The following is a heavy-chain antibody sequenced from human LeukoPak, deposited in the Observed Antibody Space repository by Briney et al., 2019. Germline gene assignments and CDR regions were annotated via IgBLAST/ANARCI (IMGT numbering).Heavy chain of an antibody. Sequence: PGRSLRLSCAASGFTFSSCGMHWVRQAPGKGLEWVAVIWYDGSNKYYADSVKGRFTISRDNSKNTLYLQMNSLRAEDTAVYYCAKDSMVYCSSTSCYGVNFDYWGQGTLVTVSS. J-gene: IGHJ4*02. CDR3: AKDSMVYCSSTSCYGVNFDY. V-gene: IGHV3-33*06. CDR1: GFTFSSCG. D-gene: IGHD2-2*01. CDR2: IWYDGSNK.